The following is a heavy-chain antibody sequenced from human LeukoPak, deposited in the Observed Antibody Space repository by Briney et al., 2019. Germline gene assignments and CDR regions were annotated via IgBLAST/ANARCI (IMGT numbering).Heavy chain of an antibody. CDR1: GFTFSSYA. V-gene: IGHV3-30*04. Sequence: GGSLRLSCAASGFTFSSYALHWVRQAPGKGLEWVAVISYDGSNKYYADSVKGRFTISRDNSKNTLYLQMNSLRAEDTAVYYCAKDLRGDLDYWGQGTLVTVSS. J-gene: IGHJ4*02. CDR2: ISYDGSNK. CDR3: AKDLRGDLDY. D-gene: IGHD2-21*02.